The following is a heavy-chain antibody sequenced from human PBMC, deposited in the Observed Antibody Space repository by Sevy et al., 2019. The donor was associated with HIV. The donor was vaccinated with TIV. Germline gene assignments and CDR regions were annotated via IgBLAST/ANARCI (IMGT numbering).Heavy chain of an antibody. V-gene: IGHV3-23*01. CDR1: GFTLSNYS. D-gene: IGHD2-8*01. CDR3: AREGCTKPHDY. CDR2: LSFGCGEI. Sequence: GGSLRLSCAASGFTLSNYSMSWVRQPPGKGLEWVSTLSFGCGEINYADSVKGRLTISRDNSKSSVYLQMNNLRPEDTAVYYCAREGCTKPHDYWGQGTLVTVSS. J-gene: IGHJ4*02.